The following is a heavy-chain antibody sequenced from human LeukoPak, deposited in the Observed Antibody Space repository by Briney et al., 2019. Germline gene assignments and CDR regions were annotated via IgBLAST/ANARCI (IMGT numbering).Heavy chain of an antibody. Sequence: PGGSLRLSCAASGFTFSSYSMNWVRQAPGKGLEWVSSISSSSSYIYYVDSVKGRFTISRDNAKNSLYLQMNSLRAEDTAVYYCASITMVRGVFDYWGQGTLVTVSS. CDR3: ASITMVRGVFDY. J-gene: IGHJ4*02. CDR1: GFTFSSYS. V-gene: IGHV3-21*01. CDR2: ISSSSSYI. D-gene: IGHD3-10*01.